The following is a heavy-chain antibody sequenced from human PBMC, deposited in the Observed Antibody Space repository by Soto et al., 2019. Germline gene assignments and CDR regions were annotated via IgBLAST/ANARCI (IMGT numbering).Heavy chain of an antibody. CDR1: GYTFTKFH. CDR3: ARGAIAMYYFAH. CDR2: IAPSGGST. Sequence: GASVKVSCKASGYTFTKFHLHWVRLAPGQGLEWMGMIAPSGGSTSYAQKFQGRVTMTRDTSTSTVYMELSSLRSEDTAVYYCARGAIAMYYFAHSGLGTLVIVSS. J-gene: IGHJ4*02. V-gene: IGHV1-46*01.